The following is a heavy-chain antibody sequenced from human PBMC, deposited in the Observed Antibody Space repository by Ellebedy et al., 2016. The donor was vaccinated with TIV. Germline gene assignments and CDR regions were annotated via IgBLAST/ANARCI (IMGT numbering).Heavy chain of an antibody. V-gene: IGHV1-2*02. CDR1: GYTFTGYY. Sequence: ASVKVSCKASGYTFTGYYMYWVRQAPGHGLEWMGWINPNSGGTNYAQKFQGRVTMTRDKSISTAYMELSRLRSDDTAVYYCAREPCSSTSCPWSDPWGQGTLVTVSS. J-gene: IGHJ5*02. CDR2: INPNSGGT. CDR3: AREPCSSTSCPWSDP. D-gene: IGHD2-2*01.